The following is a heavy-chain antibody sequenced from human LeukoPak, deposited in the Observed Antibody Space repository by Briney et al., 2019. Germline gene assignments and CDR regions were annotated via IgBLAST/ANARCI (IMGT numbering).Heavy chain of an antibody. CDR2: IYHSGST. J-gene: IGHJ5*02. V-gene: IGHV4-4*02. CDR1: GGSISSSNW. Sequence: PSGTLSLTCAVSGGSISSSNWWSWVRQPPGKGLEWIGEIYHSGSTNYNPSLKSRVTISVDKSKNQFSLKLSSVTAADTAVYYCARAKGSPTINWFDLWGQGTLVTVSS. CDR3: ARAKGSPTINWFDL. D-gene: IGHD1-14*01.